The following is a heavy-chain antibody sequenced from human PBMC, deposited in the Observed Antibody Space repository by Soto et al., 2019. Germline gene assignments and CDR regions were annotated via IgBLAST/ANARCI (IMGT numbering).Heavy chain of an antibody. CDR1: GGSINNHY. V-gene: IGHV4-59*11. J-gene: IGHJ4*02. Sequence: SETLSLTCTVSGGSINNHYWSWIRQPPGKGLEWLGYVCYNGITNYNPSLKSRVTMSVDTSKNQLSLKLSSVTAADTAVYYCARVLAAPPPGYWGQGTLVTASS. CDR2: VCYNGIT. D-gene: IGHD6-13*01. CDR3: ARVLAAPPPGY.